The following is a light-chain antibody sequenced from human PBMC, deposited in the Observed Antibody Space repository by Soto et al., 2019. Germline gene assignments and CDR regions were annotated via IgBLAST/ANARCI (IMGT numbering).Light chain of an antibody. CDR2: GAS. J-gene: IGKJ1*01. V-gene: IGKV3-15*01. CDR1: QSVSSN. CDR3: QQYNNWPRT. Sequence: VMTQSPATLSVSPGERATLSCRASQSVSSNLAWYQQRPGQAPRLLIYGASTRATGIPARFSGSGSGAEFTLTISSLQSEDFAVYYCQQYNNWPRTFGQGTKVDIK.